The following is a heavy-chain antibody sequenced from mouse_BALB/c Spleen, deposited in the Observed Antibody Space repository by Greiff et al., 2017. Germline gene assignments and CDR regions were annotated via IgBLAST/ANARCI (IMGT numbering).Heavy chain of an antibody. Sequence: VQLQQSGAELVRPGALVKLSCKASGFNIKDYYMHWVKQRPEQGLEWIGWIDPENGNTIYDPKFQGKASITADTSSTTAYLQLSSLTSEDTAVYYCATPTYGNYWYFDVWGAGTTVTVSS. CDR1: GFNIKDYY. CDR3: ATPTYGNYWYFDV. D-gene: IGHD2-10*02. V-gene: IGHV14-1*02. J-gene: IGHJ1*01. CDR2: IDPENGNT.